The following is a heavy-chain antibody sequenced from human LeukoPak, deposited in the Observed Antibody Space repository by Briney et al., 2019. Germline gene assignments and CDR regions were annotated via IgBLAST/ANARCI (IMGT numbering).Heavy chain of an antibody. CDR3: ARVDTAMVQDAFDI. CDR1: GGSISSSNW. V-gene: IGHV4-4*02. D-gene: IGHD5-18*01. CDR2: IYHSGST. J-gene: IGHJ3*02. Sequence: SETLSLTCAVSGGSISSSNWWSWVRQPPGKGLEWIGEIYHSGSTNYNPSLKSRVTTSVDKSKNQFSLKLSSVTAADTAVYYCARVDTAMVQDAFDIWGQGTMVTVSS.